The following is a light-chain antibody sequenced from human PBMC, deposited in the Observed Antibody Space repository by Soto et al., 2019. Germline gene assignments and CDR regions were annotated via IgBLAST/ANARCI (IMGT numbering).Light chain of an antibody. CDR1: QSVSNN. CDR3: QQYYTYST. J-gene: IGKJ1*01. V-gene: IGKV3-15*01. CDR2: GAS. Sequence: EVVMTQSPATLSVSPGDTATLSCRASQSVSNNLAWYQQKPGQAPRLLIYGASTRATTIPARFSGSGSGTEFTLTISSLQSEDFAAYYCQQYYTYSTFGQGTKVDIK.